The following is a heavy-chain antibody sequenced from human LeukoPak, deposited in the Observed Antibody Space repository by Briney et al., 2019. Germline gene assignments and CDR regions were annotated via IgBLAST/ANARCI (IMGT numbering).Heavy chain of an antibody. J-gene: IGHJ4*02. CDR3: ARARGPGIAAAGNY. V-gene: IGHV1-2*02. Sequence: ASVKVSCKASGYAFTGYYMHWVRQAPGQGLEWMGWINPNSGGTNYAQKFQGRVTMTRDTSISTAYMELSRLRSDDTAVYYCARARGPGIAAAGNYWGQGTLVTVSS. CDR2: INPNSGGT. D-gene: IGHD6-13*01. CDR1: GYAFTGYY.